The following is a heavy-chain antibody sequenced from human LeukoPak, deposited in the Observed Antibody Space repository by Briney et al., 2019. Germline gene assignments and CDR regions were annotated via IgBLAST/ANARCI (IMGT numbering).Heavy chain of an antibody. CDR1: GFTFSSYS. V-gene: IGHV3-21*01. Sequence: GGSLRLSCAASGFTFSSYSMNWVRQAPGKGLEWVSSICSSSSYIYYADSVKGRFTISRDNAKNSLYLQMNSLRAEDTAVYYCARSYTVYYDISTGYYTEWYFDYWGQGTLVTVSS. CDR3: ARSYTVYYDISTGYYTEWYFDY. J-gene: IGHJ4*02. D-gene: IGHD3-9*01. CDR2: ICSSSSYI.